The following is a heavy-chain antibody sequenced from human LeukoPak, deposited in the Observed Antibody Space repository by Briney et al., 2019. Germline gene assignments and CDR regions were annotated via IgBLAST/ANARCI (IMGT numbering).Heavy chain of an antibody. CDR2: IYYSGST. J-gene: IGHJ4*02. D-gene: IGHD2-21*02. CDR3: ARLDEYCGGDCYSYFDY. V-gene: IGHV4-59*08. Sequence: SATLSLTCTVSGGSISSYYWSWIRQPPGKGLEWIGYIYYSGSTNYNPSLKSRVTISVDTSKNQFSLKLSSVTTADTAVYYCARLDEYCGGDCYSYFDYWGQGTLVTVSS. CDR1: GGSISSYY.